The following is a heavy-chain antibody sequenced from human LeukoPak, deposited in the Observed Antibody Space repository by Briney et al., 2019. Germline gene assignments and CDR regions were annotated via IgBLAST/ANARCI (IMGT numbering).Heavy chain of an antibody. D-gene: IGHD6-13*01. CDR2: ISGSGGST. Sequence: PGGTLRLSCAASGFTFSSYGMSWVRQAPGKGLEWVSAISGSGGSTYYADSVKGRFTISRDNSKNTLYLQMNSLRAEDTAVYYCAKDRSSSSWYLGYWGQGTLVTVSS. J-gene: IGHJ4*02. V-gene: IGHV3-23*01. CDR1: GFTFSSYG. CDR3: AKDRSSSSWYLGY.